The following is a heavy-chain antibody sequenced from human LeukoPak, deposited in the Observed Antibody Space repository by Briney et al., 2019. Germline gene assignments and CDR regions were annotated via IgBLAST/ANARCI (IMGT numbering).Heavy chain of an antibody. Sequence: GGSLRLSCAASGFTFSDYYMSWIRQAPGKGLEWVSYISSSGSTIYYADSVKGRFTISRDNAKNSLYLQMTSLRAEDTAVCYCARDSGSGSYYSSYFGPSGQGTLVTVSS. CDR1: GFTFSDYY. CDR3: ARDSGSGSYYSSYFGP. V-gene: IGHV3-11*01. J-gene: IGHJ5*02. D-gene: IGHD3-10*01. CDR2: ISSSGSTI.